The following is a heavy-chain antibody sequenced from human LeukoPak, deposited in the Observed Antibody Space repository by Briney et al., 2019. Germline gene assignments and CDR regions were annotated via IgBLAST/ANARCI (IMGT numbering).Heavy chain of an antibody. Sequence: GGSLRLSCAASGFTFSSYAMHWVRQAPGKGLEWVAVISYDANNQYYADSVKGRFTISRDNSKNTLYLQMNSLRAEDTAVYYCAKDRYYYDSSGYYSHLLGDYWGQGTLVTVSS. J-gene: IGHJ4*02. D-gene: IGHD3-22*01. CDR3: AKDRYYYDSSGYYSHLLGDY. CDR2: ISYDANNQ. CDR1: GFTFSSYA. V-gene: IGHV3-30*18.